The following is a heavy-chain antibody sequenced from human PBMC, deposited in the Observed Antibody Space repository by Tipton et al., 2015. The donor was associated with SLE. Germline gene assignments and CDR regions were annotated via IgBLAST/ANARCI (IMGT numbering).Heavy chain of an antibody. V-gene: IGHV1-18*01. CDR2: ISAYNGNT. Sequence: QSGPEVKKPGASVKVSCKASGYTFTSYGISWVRQAPGQGLEWMGWISAYNGNTNYAQKLQGRVTMTTDTSTSTAYMELRSLRSDDTAVYYGARDSPYYYDYCVVVVWGQGTTVTVSS. J-gene: IGHJ6*02. CDR1: GYTFTSYG. CDR3: ARDSPYYYDYCVVVV.